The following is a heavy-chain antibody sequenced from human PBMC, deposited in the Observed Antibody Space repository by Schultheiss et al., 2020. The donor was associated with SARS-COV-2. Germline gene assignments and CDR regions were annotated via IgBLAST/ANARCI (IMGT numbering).Heavy chain of an antibody. CDR2: IYSGGST. D-gene: IGHD6-6*01. Sequence: GGSLRLSCAASGFTVSSNYMSWVRQAPGKGLEWVSVIYSGGSTYYADSVKGRFTISRDNSKNTLYLQMNSLRAEDTAVYYCASELVRSDAFDIWGQGTMVTVSS. CDR3: ASELVRSDAFDI. J-gene: IGHJ3*02. V-gene: IGHV3-53*01. CDR1: GFTVSSNY.